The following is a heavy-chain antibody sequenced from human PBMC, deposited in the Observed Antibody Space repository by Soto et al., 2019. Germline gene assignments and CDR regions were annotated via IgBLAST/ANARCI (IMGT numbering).Heavy chain of an antibody. D-gene: IGHD5-18*01. CDR1: GGSISSGGYS. Sequence: PSETLSLTCAVSGGSISSGGYSWSWIRQPPGKGLEWIGYIYHSGSTYYNPSLKSRVTISVDRSKNQFSLKLSSVTAADTAVYCCARAWQLWQYYFDYWGQGTLVTVSS. CDR2: IYHSGST. CDR3: ARAWQLWQYYFDY. V-gene: IGHV4-30-2*01. J-gene: IGHJ4*02.